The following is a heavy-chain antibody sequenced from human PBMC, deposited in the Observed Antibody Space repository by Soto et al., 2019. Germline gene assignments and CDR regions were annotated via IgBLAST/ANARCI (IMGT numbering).Heavy chain of an antibody. J-gene: IGHJ6*02. CDR2: ISSDNGNT. Sequence: QAQLVQSGAEVKKPGASVKVSCKASGYTFYSHSISWVRQAPGQGLEWMGRISSDNGNTRYAQKVRGRVTMTTDTSTSTVYMELRNLRSDGTAVYYCARCIQQDYYYGMDVWGQGTTVTVSS. D-gene: IGHD5-18*01. CDR1: GYTFYSHS. CDR3: ARCIQQDYYYGMDV. V-gene: IGHV1-18*01.